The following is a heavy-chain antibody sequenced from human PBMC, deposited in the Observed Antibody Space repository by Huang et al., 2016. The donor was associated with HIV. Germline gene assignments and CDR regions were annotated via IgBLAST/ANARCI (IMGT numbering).Heavy chain of an antibody. Sequence: QVQLVESGGGVVQPGGSLRLSCAASGFTFSSYGMHWVRQAPGKGLEVVAFIRDDGRKKYYADAVKGRFTISRDNSKNTLYLQMNSLRAEDTAVYYCAKVPHPRDYGDYVGGAFDIWGQGTMVTVSS. J-gene: IGHJ3*02. V-gene: IGHV3-30*02. CDR2: IRDDGRKK. CDR3: AKVPHPRDYGDYVGGAFDI. CDR1: GFTFSSYG. D-gene: IGHD4-17*01.